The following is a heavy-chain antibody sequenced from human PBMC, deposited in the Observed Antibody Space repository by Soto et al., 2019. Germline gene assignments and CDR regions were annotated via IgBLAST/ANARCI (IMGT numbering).Heavy chain of an antibody. J-gene: IGHJ6*02. V-gene: IGHV4-39*02. CDR2: IYYSGST. CDR3: ARDAFGYYYGMDV. CDR1: GGSISSSSYY. Sequence: PSETLSLTCTVSGGSISSSSYYWGWIRQPPGKGLEWIGSIYYSGSTYYNPSLKSRVTISVDTSKNQFSLKLSSVTAADTAVYYCARDAFGYYYGMDVWGQGTTVTV. D-gene: IGHD3-16*01.